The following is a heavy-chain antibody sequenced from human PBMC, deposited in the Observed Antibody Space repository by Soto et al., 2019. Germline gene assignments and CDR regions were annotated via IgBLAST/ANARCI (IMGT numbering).Heavy chain of an antibody. CDR1: GYTFTGYY. D-gene: IGHD3-22*01. CDR2: IIPNSRGT. CDR3: AREQYYYDSSGNFEY. V-gene: IGHV1-2*02. J-gene: IGHJ4*02. Sequence: ASVKASCKASGYTFTGYYMHWVRQAPGQGLEWMGWIIPNSRGTNYAQKFQGRVTMTRDTSISTAYMELSRLRSDDTAAYYCAREQYYYDSSGNFEYWGQGPMVTVPS.